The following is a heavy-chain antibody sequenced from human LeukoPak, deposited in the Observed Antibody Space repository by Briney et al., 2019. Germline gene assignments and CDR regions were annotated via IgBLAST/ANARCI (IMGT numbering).Heavy chain of an antibody. CDR2: ISSSSSYI. CDR1: EFTFSSYG. D-gene: IGHD1/OR15-1a*01. Sequence: GGSLRLSCAASEFTFSSYGMNWVRQAPGKGLEWVSSISSSSSYIYYADSVKGRFTVSRDNAKNSLYLQMNSLRAEDTAVYYCARAGNIRFDYWGQGTLVTVSS. V-gene: IGHV3-21*04. J-gene: IGHJ4*02. CDR3: ARAGNIRFDY.